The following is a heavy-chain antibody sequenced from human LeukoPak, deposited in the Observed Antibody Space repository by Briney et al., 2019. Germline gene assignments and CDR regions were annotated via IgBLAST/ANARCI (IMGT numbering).Heavy chain of an antibody. Sequence: SQTLSLTCAISGDSVSSNSAAWNWIRQSPSRGLEWLGRTYYKSKWNNDYAISVKSRITITPDTPKNQFSLHLNSVTPEDTAVYFCARSAAGTLDYWGQGTLVTVSS. V-gene: IGHV6-1*01. CDR1: GDSVSSNSAA. CDR3: ARSAAGTLDY. D-gene: IGHD6-13*01. J-gene: IGHJ4*02. CDR2: TYYKSKWNN.